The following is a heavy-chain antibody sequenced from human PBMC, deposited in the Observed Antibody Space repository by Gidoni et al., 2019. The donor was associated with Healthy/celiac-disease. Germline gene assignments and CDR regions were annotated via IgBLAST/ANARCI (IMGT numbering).Heavy chain of an antibody. CDR1: RFTFSSYG. D-gene: IGHD4-17*01. V-gene: IGHV3-30*18. CDR3: AKGDRGRCDY. J-gene: IGHJ4*02. CDR2: ISYDGSNK. Sequence: QVQLVESGGGVVQPGRSLRLSCAAPRFTFSSYGMHWVRQAPGKGLEWVAVISYDGSNKSYADSVKGRFTISRDNSKNTLYLQMNSLRAEDTAVYYCAKGDRGRCDYWGQGTLVTVSS.